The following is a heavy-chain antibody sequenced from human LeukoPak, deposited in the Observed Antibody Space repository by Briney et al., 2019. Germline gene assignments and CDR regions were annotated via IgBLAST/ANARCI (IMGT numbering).Heavy chain of an antibody. CDR1: GYTFTSYY. CDR3: ARASRVMITFGGVGY. CDR2: INPSGGST. Sequence: GASVKVSCKASGYTFTSYYMHWVRQAPGQGLEWMGIINPSGGSTSYAQKFQGRVTMTRDTSTSTVYMELSSLRSEDTAVYYCARASRVMITFGGVGYWGQGTLVTVSS. J-gene: IGHJ4*02. V-gene: IGHV1-46*01. D-gene: IGHD3-16*01.